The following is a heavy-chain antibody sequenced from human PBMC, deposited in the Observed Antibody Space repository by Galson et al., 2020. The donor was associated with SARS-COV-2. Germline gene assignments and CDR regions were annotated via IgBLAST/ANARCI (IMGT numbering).Heavy chain of an antibody. J-gene: IGHJ4*02. Sequence: GGSLRLSCAASGFTFDDYAMHWVRQAPGKGLEWVSTVIHSGGSVAFADSVKGRFTISRDNAKNSLYLQMNSLRPEDTALYYCTKGMNAGWSMQFDCWGQGTLVTVSS. CDR1: GFTFDDYA. V-gene: IGHV3-9*01. D-gene: IGHD6-19*01. CDR2: VIHSGGSV. CDR3: TKGMNAGWSMQFDC.